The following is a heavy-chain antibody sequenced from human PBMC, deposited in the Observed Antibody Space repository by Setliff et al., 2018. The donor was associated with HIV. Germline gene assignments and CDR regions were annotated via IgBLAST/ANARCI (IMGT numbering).Heavy chain of an antibody. CDR3: ARQGNWEFDY. J-gene: IGHJ4*02. CDR2: ISSSSRSK. Sequence: GGSLRLSCEASGFTFSTYSMNWVRQAPGKGLEWDSSISSSSRSKYYADSVKGRFSISRDNSKNSLYLQMISLRAEDTALYYCARQGNWEFDYWGQGTLVTVSS. CDR1: GFTFSTYS. V-gene: IGHV3-21*01. D-gene: IGHD7-27*01.